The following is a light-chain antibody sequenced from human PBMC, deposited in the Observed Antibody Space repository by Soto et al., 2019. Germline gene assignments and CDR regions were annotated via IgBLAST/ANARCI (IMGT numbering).Light chain of an antibody. J-gene: IGKJ1*01. CDR1: QSVSSSN. CDR2: AAS. Sequence: EIVLTQSPGTLSLSPGERATLSCRASQSVSSSNLDWYQQKPGQAPRLLIYAASSRATGIPDRFSGSGSGTEFTLTISRLEAEDFAVYYCQHYGNSVWTFGQGTKVDIK. CDR3: QHYGNSVWT. V-gene: IGKV3-20*01.